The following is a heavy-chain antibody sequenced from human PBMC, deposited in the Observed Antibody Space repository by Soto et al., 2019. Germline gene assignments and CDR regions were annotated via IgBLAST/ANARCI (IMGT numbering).Heavy chain of an antibody. CDR3: AKDRRAGGNSAFYFDF. CDR2: ISATGGGT. D-gene: IGHD3-16*01. Sequence: HPGGPLRLSCAASGFKFSNYAMSWVRQAPGKGLEWVSLISATGGGTYYADSVKGRFTISRDNSHNTLYLQVHSLTAEDTAVYYCAKDRRAGGNSAFYFDFWGQGAQVTVSS. V-gene: IGHV3-23*01. J-gene: IGHJ4*02. CDR1: GFKFSNYA.